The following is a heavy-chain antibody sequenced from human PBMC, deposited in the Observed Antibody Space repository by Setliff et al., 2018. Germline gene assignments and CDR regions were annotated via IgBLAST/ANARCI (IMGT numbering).Heavy chain of an antibody. CDR1: AFTFKNYW. CDR3: ARSSSFRGPCTGGSCSDFDA. Sequence: PGGSLRLSCAASAFTFKNYWMSWVRQAPGKGLEWVANIKQDGSVKYYVDSVKGRFTISRDNAKNSVDREMNSLRAEDTAVYYCARSSSFRGPCTGGSCSDFDAWGQGILVTVS. D-gene: IGHD2-15*01. CDR2: IKQDGSVK. V-gene: IGHV3-7*03. J-gene: IGHJ4*02.